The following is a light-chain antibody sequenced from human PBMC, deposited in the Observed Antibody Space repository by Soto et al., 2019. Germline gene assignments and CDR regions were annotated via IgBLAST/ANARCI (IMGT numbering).Light chain of an antibody. CDR2: EVT. CDR3: CSYAGSSTPYV. Sequence: QSALTQPASVSGSPGQSITISCTGTNSDVGGYNYVSWYQQHPGKAPKLIIYEVTNRPSGVSLRFSGSRSANTASLTISGLQADDEADYYCCSYAGSSTPYVFGTGTKVTVL. J-gene: IGLJ1*01. CDR1: NSDVGGYNY. V-gene: IGLV2-14*01.